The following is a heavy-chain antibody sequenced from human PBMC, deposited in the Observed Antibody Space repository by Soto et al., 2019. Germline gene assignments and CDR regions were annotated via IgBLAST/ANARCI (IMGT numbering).Heavy chain of an antibody. CDR2: IYSTNNT. D-gene: IGHD5-12*01. J-gene: IGHJ5*02. Sequence: EVQLVESGGGLVQAGGSLRLSCAASGFTVSGNYMAWVRQAPGKGLEWVSIIYSTNNTYYADFVKGRFTMSRDNSNNTMWLQMNSLRAEDTAVYYCARASIVSTMGGWLDPWGQGARVIVSS. CDR3: ARASIVSTMGGWLDP. V-gene: IGHV3-66*01. CDR1: GFTVSGNY.